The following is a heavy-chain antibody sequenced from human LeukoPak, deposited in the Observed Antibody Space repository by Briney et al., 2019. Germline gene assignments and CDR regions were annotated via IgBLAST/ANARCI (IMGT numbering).Heavy chain of an antibody. V-gene: IGHV1-2*02. CDR3: ARADSIVWFGELSFDP. Sequence: GASVKVSCKASGYTFTGYYMHWVRQAPGQGLEWMGWINPNSGGTNYAQKFQGRVTMTRVTSISTAYMELSRLRSDDTAVYYCARADSIVWFGELSFDPWGQGTLVTVSS. CDR1: GYTFTGYY. CDR2: INPNSGGT. J-gene: IGHJ5*02. D-gene: IGHD3-10*01.